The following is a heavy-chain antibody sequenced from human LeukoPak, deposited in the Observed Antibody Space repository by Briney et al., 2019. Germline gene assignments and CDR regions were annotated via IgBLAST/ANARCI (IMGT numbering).Heavy chain of an antibody. J-gene: IGHJ4*02. D-gene: IGHD3-22*01. CDR2: IYSGGST. V-gene: IGHV3-53*01. CDR3: ARDFPYDSGGFRPKGDY. Sequence: GGSLRLSCAASGFTVSSNYMSWVRQAPGKGLEWVSVIYSGGSTYYADSVKGRFTISRDNSKNTLYLQMNSLRAEDTAVYYCARDFPYDSGGFRPKGDYWGQGTLVTVSS. CDR1: GFTVSSNY.